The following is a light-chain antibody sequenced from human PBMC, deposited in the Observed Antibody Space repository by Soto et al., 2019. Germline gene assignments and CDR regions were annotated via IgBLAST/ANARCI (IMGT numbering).Light chain of an antibody. J-gene: IGKJ1*01. CDR2: GAS. Sequence: EIVLTQSPGTLSLSPGERATLSCRASQTISSSYLAWYQQQPGQAPRLLIYGASSRATGIPDRFSGSGSGTDFTLTIIRLEPEDFAVYYCNQYGSSPKTFGQGTKVDIK. CDR3: NQYGSSPKT. V-gene: IGKV3-20*01. CDR1: QTISSSY.